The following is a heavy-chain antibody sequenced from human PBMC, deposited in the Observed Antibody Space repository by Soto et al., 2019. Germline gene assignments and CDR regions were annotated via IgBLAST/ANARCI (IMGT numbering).Heavy chain of an antibody. CDR1: GYSFTSYW. V-gene: IGHV5-51*01. CDR2: IYPGDSDT. J-gene: IGHJ6*02. CDR3: ARELVAVAGTSYYGMDV. Sequence: GESLKISCKGSGYSFTSYWIGWGRPIPGKGLEWMGIIYPGDSDTRYSPSFQGQVTISADKSISTAYLQWSSLKASDTAMYYCARELVAVAGTSYYGMDVWGQGTTVTVSS. D-gene: IGHD6-19*01.